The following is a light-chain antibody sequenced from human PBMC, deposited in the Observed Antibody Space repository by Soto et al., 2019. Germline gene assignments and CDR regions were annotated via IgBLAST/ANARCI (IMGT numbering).Light chain of an antibody. Sequence: QSALTQPASVSGSPGQSITISCTGTSSDVGAYIFVSWYQQHPGKAPKLMIYDIINRPSGVSNRCSGSKSGNTDSLTISGLQAEDEADYYCVSFTTSRSYVFGTGTKVTVL. CDR1: SSDVGAYIF. V-gene: IGLV2-14*03. J-gene: IGLJ1*01. CDR2: DII. CDR3: VSFTTSRSYV.